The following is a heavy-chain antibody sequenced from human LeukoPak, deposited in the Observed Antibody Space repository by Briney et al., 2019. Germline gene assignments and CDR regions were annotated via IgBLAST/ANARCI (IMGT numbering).Heavy chain of an antibody. D-gene: IGHD2-15*01. CDR3: ARTSGSGLREYFDH. V-gene: IGHV3-48*02. CDR2: ISGSSSTI. CDR1: GFAFSSYS. J-gene: IGHJ4*02. Sequence: PGGSLRLSCTASGFAFSSYSMNWVRQAPGKGLEWVSYISGSSSTIFFADSIKGRFTISRDNAKNSLYMQMNSLRDEDTAVYYCARTSGSGLREYFDHWGQGALVTVSS.